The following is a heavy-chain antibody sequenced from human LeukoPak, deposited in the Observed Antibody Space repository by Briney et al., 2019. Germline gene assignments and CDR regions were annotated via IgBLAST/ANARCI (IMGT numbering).Heavy chain of an antibody. D-gene: IGHD1-26*01. Sequence: SVKVSCKSSGGTFNTHIFNWVRQAPGQGLEWMGRITPVIGTTKYAQRFQARVTITADRSTSTAYLELSGLTYGDTAVYYCTRVTLRGSKYNWFDPWGQGTHVSVSS. CDR3: TRVTLRGSKYNWFDP. J-gene: IGHJ5*02. CDR2: ITPVIGTT. V-gene: IGHV1-69*08. CDR1: GGTFNTHI.